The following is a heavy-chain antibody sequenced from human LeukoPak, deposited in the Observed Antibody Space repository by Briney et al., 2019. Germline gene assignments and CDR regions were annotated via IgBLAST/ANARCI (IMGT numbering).Heavy chain of an antibody. CDR1: GYTFTSYG. CDR3: ARTIAVVTAGYFDY. CDR2: ISAYNGNT. Sequence: ASVKVSCKASGYTFTSYGISWVRQAPGQGLEWMGWISAYNGNTNYAQKLQGRVTMTTDTSTSTVYMELRSLRSDDTAVYYCARTIAVVTAGYFDYWGQGTLVTVSS. D-gene: IGHD2-21*02. J-gene: IGHJ4*02. V-gene: IGHV1-18*01.